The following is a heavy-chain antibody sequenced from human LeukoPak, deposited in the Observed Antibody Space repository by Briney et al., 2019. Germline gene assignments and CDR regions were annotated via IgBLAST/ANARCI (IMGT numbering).Heavy chain of an antibody. V-gene: IGHV4-39*07. J-gene: IGHJ4*02. CDR1: GGSISSSSYY. CDR2: IYYSGST. Sequence: SETLSLTCTVSGGSISSSSYYWGWIRQPPGKGLEWIGGIYYSGSTYYNPSLKSRVTISVDTYKNQFSLKLSSVTAADTAVYYCARDMYYYDSSGYYYPRTFDYWGQGTLVTVSS. CDR3: ARDMYYYDSSGYYYPRTFDY. D-gene: IGHD3-22*01.